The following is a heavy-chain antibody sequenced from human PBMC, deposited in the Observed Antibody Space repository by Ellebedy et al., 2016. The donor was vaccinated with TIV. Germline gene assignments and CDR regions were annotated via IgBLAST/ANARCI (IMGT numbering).Heavy chain of an antibody. CDR3: ARLAGDTIHYYYYGMDV. CDR1: GGSISSSSYY. J-gene: IGHJ6*02. D-gene: IGHD3-3*01. Sequence: SETLSLXXTVSGGSISSSSYYWGWIRQPPGKGLEWIGSIYYSGSTYYNPSLKSRVTISVDTSKNQFSLKLSSVTAADTAVYYCARLAGDTIHYYYYGMDVWGQGTTVTVSS. CDR2: IYYSGST. V-gene: IGHV4-39*01.